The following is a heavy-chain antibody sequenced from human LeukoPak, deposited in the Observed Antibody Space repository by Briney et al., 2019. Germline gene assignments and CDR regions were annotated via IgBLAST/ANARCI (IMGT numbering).Heavy chain of an antibody. D-gene: IGHD6-19*01. V-gene: IGHV3-48*03. CDR3: ARQRIAVTVGGDFDY. J-gene: IGHJ4*02. Sequence: GGSLRLSCAVSGFTFSDYGMNWVRQAPGKGLEWVAYIINGGSIIYYGDSVKGRFTISRDNAKNSLHLQMNSLRAEDTAVYYCARQRIAVTVGGDFDYWGQGTLVTVSS. CDR2: IINGGSII. CDR1: GFTFSDYG.